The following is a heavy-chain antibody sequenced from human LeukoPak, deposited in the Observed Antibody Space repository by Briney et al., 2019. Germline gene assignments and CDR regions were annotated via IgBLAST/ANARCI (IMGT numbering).Heavy chain of an antibody. CDR2: INPNSGGT. V-gene: IGHV1-2*02. D-gene: IGHD1-26*01. CDR3: ARAGVGATYFDY. Sequence: ASVNLSCTASGSTFTGYYMHWVRQAPGQRPEWMGWINPNSGGTNYAQKFQGRVTMTRDTSISTAYMERSRLRSDDTAVYYCARAGVGATYFDYWGQGTLVTVSS. J-gene: IGHJ4*02. CDR1: GSTFTGYY.